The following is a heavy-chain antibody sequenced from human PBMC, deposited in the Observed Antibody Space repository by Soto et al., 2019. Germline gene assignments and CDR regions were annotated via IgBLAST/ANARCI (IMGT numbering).Heavy chain of an antibody. CDR1: GYTFTSYD. CDR3: ARAWGYYGSGPGRYYYMDV. CDR2: MNPNSGNT. V-gene: IGHV1-8*01. Sequence: ASVKVSCKASGYTFTSYDINWVRQATGQGLEWMGWMNPNSGNTGYAQKFQGRVTMTRNTSISTAYMELSSLRSEDTAVYYCARAWGYYGSGPGRYYYMDVWGKGTTVTVSS. D-gene: IGHD3-10*01. J-gene: IGHJ6*03.